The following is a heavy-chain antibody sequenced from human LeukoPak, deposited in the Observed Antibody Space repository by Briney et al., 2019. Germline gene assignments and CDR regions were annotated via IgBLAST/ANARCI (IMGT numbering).Heavy chain of an antibody. V-gene: IGHV4-31*03. CDR3: AGGWPGGMTDKLELFWFDP. J-gene: IGHJ5*02. CDR2: IYYSGST. CDR1: VGSISSGSYY. Sequence: PSEALSLTCTVAVGSISSGSYYCSWVRQHPGKGLEWIVYIYYSGSTYYNPSLKSRVTISVDTSKNQFSLKLSSVTAAETAVYYCAGGWPGGMTDKLELFWFDPWGQGSLVTVPS. D-gene: IGHD1-7*01.